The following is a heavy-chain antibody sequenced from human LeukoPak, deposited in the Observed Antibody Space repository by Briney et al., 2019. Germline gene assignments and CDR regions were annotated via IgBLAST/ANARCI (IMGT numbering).Heavy chain of an antibody. CDR1: GPSFSDYW. J-gene: IGHJ4*02. CDR3: AGSSGWARYFDY. CDR2: IKQDGSEE. Sequence: GESLKISCAASGPSFSDYWMNWVSQAPGRGLEWVANIKQDGSEEYYVDSVKGRFTLSRDNAKKSLYLQLNSLRAEDTAVYYCAGSSGWARYFDYWGQGTLVTVSS. V-gene: IGHV3-7*05. D-gene: IGHD6-19*01.